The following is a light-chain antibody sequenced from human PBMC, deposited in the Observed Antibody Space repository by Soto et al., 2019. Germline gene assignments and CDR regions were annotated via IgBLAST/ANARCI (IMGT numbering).Light chain of an antibody. Sequence: ETVMAQSPATLSVSPGESATLSCRASQSVGSNLAWYQQKPGQAPRLLIYAASTRATGIPARFSGSGSETEFTLTISSLQSEDFALYYCQQYKNWPPVTFGGGTKVDIK. J-gene: IGKJ4*01. CDR1: QSVGSN. V-gene: IGKV3-15*01. CDR3: QQYKNWPPVT. CDR2: AAS.